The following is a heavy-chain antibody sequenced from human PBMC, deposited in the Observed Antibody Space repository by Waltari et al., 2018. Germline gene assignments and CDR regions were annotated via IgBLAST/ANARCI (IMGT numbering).Heavy chain of an antibody. CDR1: GGSISSYY. V-gene: IGHV4-4*09. CDR2: IYTSGST. J-gene: IGHJ5*02. D-gene: IGHD6-19*01. Sequence: QVQLQESGPGLVKPSETLSLTCNVSGGSISSYYWSWIRQPPGKGLELILYIYTSGSTNYYPALNIRVTISVDTSKNQFSLKLSSVTAADTAVYYCAMYSSGWYGANLFDPWGQGTLVTVSS. CDR3: AMYSSGWYGANLFDP.